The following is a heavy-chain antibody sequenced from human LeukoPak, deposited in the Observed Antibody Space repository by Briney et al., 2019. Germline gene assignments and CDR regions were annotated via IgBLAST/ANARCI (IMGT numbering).Heavy chain of an antibody. D-gene: IGHD6-6*01. J-gene: IGHJ4*02. CDR3: ARGAARLGYFDY. V-gene: IGHV3-11*04. CDR1: GFTFSDYY. CDR2: VSSSGSTI. Sequence: GGSLRLSCAASGFTFSDYYMSWIRQAPGKGLEWVSYVSSSGSTIYYADSVKGRFTISRDNAKNSLYLQMNCLSAEDTAVYYCARGAARLGYFDYWGQGTLVTVSS.